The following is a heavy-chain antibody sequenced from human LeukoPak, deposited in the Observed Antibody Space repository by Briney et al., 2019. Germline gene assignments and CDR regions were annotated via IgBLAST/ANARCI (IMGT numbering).Heavy chain of an antibody. J-gene: IGHJ4*02. CDR1: GFTVSSNY. D-gene: IGHD4-17*01. Sequence: GGSLRLSCAASGFTVSSNYMSWVRQAPGKGLEWVSVIYSGGSTYYADSVKGRFTISRDNSKNTLYLQMNSLRAEDTAVYYCARDGSTVTTENAGYWGQGTLVTVSS. CDR3: ARDGSTVTTENAGY. V-gene: IGHV3-66*01. CDR2: IYSGGST.